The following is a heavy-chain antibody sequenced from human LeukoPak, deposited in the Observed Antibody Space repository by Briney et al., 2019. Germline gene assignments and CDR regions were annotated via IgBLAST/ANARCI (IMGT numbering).Heavy chain of an antibody. V-gene: IGHV1-2*06. CDR2: INPSSGGT. CDR1: GYTFTDYF. Sequence: ASVKVSCKASGYTFTDYFIHWVRQAPGQGLEWMGRINPSSGGTNFAQKFQGRVTVTRDTSISTAYMELSRLRSDDTAVYFCARDTHPYYYYGMDVWGQGTTVTVSS. CDR3: ARDTHPYYYYGMDV. J-gene: IGHJ6*02.